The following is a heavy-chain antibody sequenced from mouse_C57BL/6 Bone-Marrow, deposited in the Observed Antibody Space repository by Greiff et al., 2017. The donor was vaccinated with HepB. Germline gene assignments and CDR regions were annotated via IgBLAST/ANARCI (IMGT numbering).Heavy chain of an antibody. Sequence: EVQLVESGGGLVQPGGSLKLSCAASGFTFSDYYMYWVRQTPEKRLEWVAYISNGGGSTYYPDTVKGRVTISRDNAKNTLYLQMSRLKSEDTAMYYCARQKNNYPSYAMDYWGQGTSVTVSS. J-gene: IGHJ4*01. CDR3: ARQKNNYPSYAMDY. D-gene: IGHD5-1-1*01. V-gene: IGHV5-12*01. CDR1: GFTFSDYY. CDR2: ISNGGGST.